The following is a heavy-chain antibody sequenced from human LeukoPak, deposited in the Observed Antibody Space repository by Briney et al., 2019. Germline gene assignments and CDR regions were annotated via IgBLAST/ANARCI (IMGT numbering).Heavy chain of an antibody. CDR2: MSHSGST. CDR1: GYSISSDYY. J-gene: IGHJ4*02. D-gene: IGHD6-13*01. V-gene: IGHV4-38-2*02. CDR3: AIPYSSSWYPFDY. Sequence: SETLSLTCTVSGYSISSDYYWGWIRQPPGKGLEWIGSMSHSGSTYYNPSLKSRVTILVDRSKNQFSLKLSSVTAADTAVYYCAIPYSSSWYPFDYWGQGTLVTVSS.